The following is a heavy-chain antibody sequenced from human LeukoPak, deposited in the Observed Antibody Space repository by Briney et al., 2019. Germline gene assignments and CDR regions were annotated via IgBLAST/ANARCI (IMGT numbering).Heavy chain of an antibody. CDR3: AREAGYDHYYFDY. D-gene: IGHD5-12*01. Sequence: SETLSLTCAVSGYSISSGYYWDWIRQPPGKGLKWIGSIYLSGSTFYNPSLRSRVTISIDTSKNHFSLKLSSLTAADTAVYYCAREAGYDHYYFDYWGQGTLVTVSS. V-gene: IGHV4-38-2*02. CDR2: IYLSGST. J-gene: IGHJ4*02. CDR1: GYSISSGYY.